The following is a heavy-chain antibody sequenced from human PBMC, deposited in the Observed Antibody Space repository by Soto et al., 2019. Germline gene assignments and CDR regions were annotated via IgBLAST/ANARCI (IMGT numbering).Heavy chain of an antibody. Sequence: QVQLQESGPGLVKPSGTLSLTCAVSGGSISSSNWWSWVRQPPGKGLEWIGEIYHSGSTNYNPSLKSRVTKSVDQSKNQFSLKLSSVTAADTAVYYCARGTYYYDSSGYSQPPGYFDYWGQGTLVTVSS. CDR1: GGSISSSNW. CDR3: ARGTYYYDSSGYSQPPGYFDY. V-gene: IGHV4-4*02. CDR2: IYHSGST. D-gene: IGHD3-22*01. J-gene: IGHJ4*02.